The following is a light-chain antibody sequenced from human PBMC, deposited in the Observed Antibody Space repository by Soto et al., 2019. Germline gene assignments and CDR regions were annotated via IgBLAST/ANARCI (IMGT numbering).Light chain of an antibody. V-gene: IGKV1-39*01. CDR2: AAS. J-gene: IGKJ1*01. CDR3: QQSYTTPWT. Sequence: DIQMTQSPSSLSASVGDRVTITCRASQSMSRYLNWYQQKPGKVPKLLIYAASSLQSGVPSRFSGGGSGTDFTLTINSLQPEDFATYYCQQSYTTPWTFGQGTKVDIK. CDR1: QSMSRY.